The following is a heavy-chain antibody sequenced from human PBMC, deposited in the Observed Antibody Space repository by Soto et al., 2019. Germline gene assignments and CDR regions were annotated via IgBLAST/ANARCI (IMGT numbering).Heavy chain of an antibody. D-gene: IGHD5-12*01. J-gene: IGHJ4*02. Sequence: QVQLVESGGGVVQPGRSLRLSCAASGFTFSSYAMHWVRQAPGKGLEWVAVISYDGSNKYYADSVKGRFTISRDNSKNTLYLQMNSLRAEDTAVYYCARGREWLQCDYWGQGTLVTVSS. V-gene: IGHV3-30-3*01. CDR1: GFTFSSYA. CDR3: ARGREWLQCDY. CDR2: ISYDGSNK.